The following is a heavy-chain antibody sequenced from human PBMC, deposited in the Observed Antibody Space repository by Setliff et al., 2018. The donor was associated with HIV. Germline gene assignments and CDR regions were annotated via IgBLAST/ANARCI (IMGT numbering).Heavy chain of an antibody. CDR1: GGSFSGYY. CDR3: ARTRGYCSATSCYALRGPDY. CDR2: INHTGST. D-gene: IGHD2-2*01. Sequence: LSLTCAVYGGSFSGYYWSWIRQSPGKGLEWIGEINHTGSTNYIPSLKSRLTMSVDTSKNQFSLKLSSVTAADTAVYYCARTRGYCSATSCYALRGPDYWGQGTLVTVSS. J-gene: IGHJ4*02. V-gene: IGHV4-34*01.